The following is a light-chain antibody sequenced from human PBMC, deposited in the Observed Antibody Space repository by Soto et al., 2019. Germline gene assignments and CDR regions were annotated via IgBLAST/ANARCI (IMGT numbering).Light chain of an antibody. V-gene: IGLV2-14*01. CDR3: SSYSSSSTLVG. Sequence: QSVLTQPASVSGSPGQSITISCTGTSSDVGGFLYVSWFQQHPGKAPKLMIYAVSNRPSGISNRFSGSKSGNTASLTISGLQAEDEADYYCSSYSSSSTLVGFGGGTKLTVL. J-gene: IGLJ2*01. CDR2: AVS. CDR1: SSDVGGFLY.